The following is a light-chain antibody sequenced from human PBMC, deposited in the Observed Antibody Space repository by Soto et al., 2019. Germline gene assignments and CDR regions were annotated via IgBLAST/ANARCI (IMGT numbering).Light chain of an antibody. CDR3: SSFTSSNTLV. CDR1: SSDVGGYIY. V-gene: IGLV2-14*01. J-gene: IGLJ2*01. Sequence: QSVLTQPVSVSGSPGQSITISCTGTSSDVGGYIYVSWHQQHPGTAPKLMIYDVSNRPSGVSNRFSGSKSGNTASLTISGLQAEDEADYYCSSFTSSNTLVFGGGTKLTVL. CDR2: DVS.